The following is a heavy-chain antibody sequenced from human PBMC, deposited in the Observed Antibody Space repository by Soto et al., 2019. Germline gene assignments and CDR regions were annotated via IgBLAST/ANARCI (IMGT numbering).Heavy chain of an antibody. CDR2: INTYNGNT. Sequence: QVQLVQSGAEVKKPGASVKVSCKSSGYPFTTYGISWVRQAPGQGLEWMGWINTYNGNTNYAQKLQGRVTITTDTSTSTAYVQLRSLRSDDTAVYYCAREGASGRGGLDYWGPGTLVTVSS. CDR1: GYPFTTYG. D-gene: IGHD6-19*01. J-gene: IGHJ4*02. CDR3: AREGASGRGGLDY. V-gene: IGHV1-18*01.